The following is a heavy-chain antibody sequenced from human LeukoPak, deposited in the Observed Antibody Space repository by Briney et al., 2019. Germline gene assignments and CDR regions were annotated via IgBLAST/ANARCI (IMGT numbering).Heavy chain of an antibody. CDR3: ARYDTAMVRGYYYYGMDV. V-gene: IGHV1-69*04. CDR1: GGTFSSYA. J-gene: IGHJ6*02. D-gene: IGHD5-18*01. Sequence: AASVKVSCKASGGTFSSYAISWVRQAPGQGLEWMGRIIPILGIANYAQKFQGRVTITADKSTSTAYMELSSLRSEDTAVYYCARYDTAMVRGYYYYGMDVWGQGTTVTVSS. CDR2: IIPILGIA.